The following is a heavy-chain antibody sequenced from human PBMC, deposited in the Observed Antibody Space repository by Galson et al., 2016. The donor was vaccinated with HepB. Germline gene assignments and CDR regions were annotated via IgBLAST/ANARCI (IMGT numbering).Heavy chain of an antibody. Sequence: SLRLSCADSGFTFRNYWMSWIRQAPGTGLEWVANIKQDGSEKHYVDSVKGRFTISRDNAKNSLHLQMNSLRAEDTAVYYCARGRSILERGWYWFDPWGQGTLVTVSS. CDR2: IKQDGSEK. V-gene: IGHV3-7*04. D-gene: IGHD6-19*01. CDR1: GFTFRNYW. J-gene: IGHJ5*02. CDR3: ARGRSILERGWYWFDP.